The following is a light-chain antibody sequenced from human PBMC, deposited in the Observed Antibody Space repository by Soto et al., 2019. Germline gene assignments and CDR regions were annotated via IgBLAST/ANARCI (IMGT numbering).Light chain of an antibody. CDR2: EVS. CDR1: SGDIGGYDY. J-gene: IGLJ3*02. Sequence: QSALTQPASVSGSPGQSITLSCTGTSGDIGGYDYVSWYKQHPGKAPKLMIFEVSNRPSGVSNRFSASKSGNSASLTISGLQAEDEADYYCTSYTANITWVFGGGTKLTVL. CDR3: TSYTANITWV. V-gene: IGLV2-14*01.